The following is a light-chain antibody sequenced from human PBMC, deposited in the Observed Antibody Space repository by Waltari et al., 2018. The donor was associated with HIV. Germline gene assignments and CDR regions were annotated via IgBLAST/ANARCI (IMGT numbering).Light chain of an antibody. Sequence: DIQMTQSPSSLSTSIGDRVTISCRASQSISSYLNWYQQKPGKAPKLLIYTASTLQSGVPSRFSGSGSGTDFTLTISSLQPEDFATYYCQQSYSALPYTFGQGTKVEI. CDR3: QQSYSALPYT. J-gene: IGKJ2*01. V-gene: IGKV1-39*01. CDR1: QSISSY. CDR2: TAS.